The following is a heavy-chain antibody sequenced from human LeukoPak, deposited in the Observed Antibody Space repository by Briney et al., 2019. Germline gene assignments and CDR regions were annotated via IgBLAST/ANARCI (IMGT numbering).Heavy chain of an antibody. D-gene: IGHD2-21*02. CDR1: GGSISSYY. Sequence: SETLSLTCTVSGGSISSYYWSWIRQPAGKGLEWIGYIYYSGSTNYNPSLKSRVTISVDTSKNQFSLKLSSVTAADTAVYYCAREVVVTATLDYWGQGTLVTVSS. J-gene: IGHJ4*02. CDR2: IYYSGST. CDR3: AREVVVTATLDY. V-gene: IGHV4-59*01.